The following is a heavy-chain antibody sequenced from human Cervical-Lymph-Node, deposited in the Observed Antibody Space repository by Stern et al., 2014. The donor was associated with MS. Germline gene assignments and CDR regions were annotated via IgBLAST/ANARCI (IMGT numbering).Heavy chain of an antibody. Sequence: QVQLVQSGAEVKKPGASVKVSCKASRFTFTNYAIHRVRQAPGQRLELMGWINAANGDTKYSQNFRDRITISRDTSAGTAYMELSNLRSEDTAIYYCAREKRGATGTLFDYWGQGTLVTVSS. J-gene: IGHJ4*02. D-gene: IGHD1-1*01. CDR3: AREKRGATGTLFDY. V-gene: IGHV1-3*01. CDR2: INAANGDT. CDR1: RFTFTNYA.